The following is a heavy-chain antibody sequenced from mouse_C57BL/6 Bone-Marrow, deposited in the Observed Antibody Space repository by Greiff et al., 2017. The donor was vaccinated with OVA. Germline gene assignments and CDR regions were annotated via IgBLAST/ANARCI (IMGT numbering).Heavy chain of an antibody. J-gene: IGHJ3*01. CDR2: IFPGSGST. D-gene: IGHD2-5*01. CDR3: ASHSNYPAWFAY. V-gene: IGHV1-75*01. Sequence: LVESGPELVKPGASVKISCKASGYTFTDYYINWVKQRPGQGLEWIGWIFPGSGSTYYTEKFKGKATLTVDKSSSTAYMLLSSLTSEDSAVYFCASHSNYPAWFAYWGQGTLVTVSA. CDR1: GYTFTDYY.